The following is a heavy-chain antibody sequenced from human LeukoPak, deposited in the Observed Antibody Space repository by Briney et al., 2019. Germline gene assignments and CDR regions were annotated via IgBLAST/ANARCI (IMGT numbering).Heavy chain of an antibody. V-gene: IGHV3-21*01. CDR1: GFTFSSYS. D-gene: IGHD3-10*01. J-gene: IGHJ4*02. CDR3: ARGITTHFDY. Sequence: GGSLRLSCAASGFTFSSYSMNWVRQAPGKGLKWVSSISSSSSYIYYADSVKGRFTIPRDNAKNSLYLQMNSLRAEDTAVYYCARGITTHFDYWGQGTLVTVSS. CDR2: ISSSSSYI.